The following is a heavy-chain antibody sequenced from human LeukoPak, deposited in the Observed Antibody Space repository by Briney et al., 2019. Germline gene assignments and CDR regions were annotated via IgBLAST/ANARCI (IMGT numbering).Heavy chain of an antibody. V-gene: IGHV4-30-2*01. D-gene: IGHD1-7*01. J-gene: IGHJ6*02. CDR3: ARDQGGISWNYACMDV. Sequence: PSETLSLTCAVSGGSISSGGYSWSWIRQPPGKGLEWIGYIYHSGSTYYNPSLKSRVTISVDRSKNQFSLKLSSVTAADTAVYYCARDQGGISWNYACMDVWGQGTTVTVSS. CDR1: GGSISSGGYS. CDR2: IYHSGST.